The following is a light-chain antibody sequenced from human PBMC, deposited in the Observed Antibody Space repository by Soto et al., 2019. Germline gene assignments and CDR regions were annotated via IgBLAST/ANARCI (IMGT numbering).Light chain of an antibody. J-gene: IGKJ5*01. CDR2: DVF. CDR3: QQLETYPLT. CDR1: QGISSA. Sequence: AIQVTQSPSSLSASVGDTVTITCRASQGISSAFAWYQQKPGKVPRLLIYDVFNLQSGVPSRFSGSGSGTDFTLTISRLQPEDFATYCCQQLETYPLTFGQGTRLEIK. V-gene: IGKV1-13*02.